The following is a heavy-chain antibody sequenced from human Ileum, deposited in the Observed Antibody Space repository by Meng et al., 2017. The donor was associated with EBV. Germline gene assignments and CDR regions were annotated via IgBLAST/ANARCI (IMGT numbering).Heavy chain of an antibody. V-gene: IGHV1-18*01. D-gene: IGHD1-26*01. CDR1: GYTFTSYG. Sequence: QVQLVQSGAEVXXXXXSXNVSCKASGYTFTSYGISWVRQAPGQGLEWMGWISGYNGNTNYAQKLQGRVTMTTDTSTSTAYMELRSLRSDDTAVYYCAREADGATFDSWGQGTLVTVSS. CDR3: AREADGATFDS. J-gene: IGHJ4*02. CDR2: ISGYNGNT.